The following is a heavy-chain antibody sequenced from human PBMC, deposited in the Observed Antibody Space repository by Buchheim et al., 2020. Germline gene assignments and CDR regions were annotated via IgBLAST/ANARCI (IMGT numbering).Heavy chain of an antibody. J-gene: IGHJ4*02. D-gene: IGHD3-9*01. CDR3: ATGTHDYDILTGYLFH. CDR1: GFTFSSYG. CDR2: ISYDGSNK. V-gene: IGHV3-30*03. Sequence: QVQLVESGGGVVQPGRSLRLSCAASGFTFSSYGMHWVRQAPGKGLEWVAVISYDGSNKYYADSVKGRFTISRDNSKNTLYLQMNSLRAEDTAVYYCATGTHDYDILTGYLFHWGQGTL.